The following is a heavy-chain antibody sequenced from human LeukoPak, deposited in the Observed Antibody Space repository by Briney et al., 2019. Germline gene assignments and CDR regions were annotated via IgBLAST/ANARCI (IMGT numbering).Heavy chain of an antibody. CDR3: ARQYSSSWSYYYYYYMDV. J-gene: IGHJ6*03. CDR1: GFTFSDYY. V-gene: IGHV3-11*04. Sequence: GGSLRLSCAASGFTFSDYYMSWIRQAPGKGLEWVSYISSSGSTIYYADSVKGRFTISRDNAKNSLYLQMNSLRAEDTAVYYCARQYSSSWSYYYYYYMDVWGKGTTVTVSS. D-gene: IGHD6-13*01. CDR2: ISSSGSTI.